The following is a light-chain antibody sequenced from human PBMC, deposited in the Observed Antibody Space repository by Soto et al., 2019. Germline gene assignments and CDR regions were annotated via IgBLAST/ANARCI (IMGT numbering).Light chain of an antibody. CDR1: NSDIGTYNY. CDR2: EVT. Sequence: QSALTQPASVSGSPGQSITISCTGSNSDIGTYNYVSWYQQHPGKAPKLIIYEVTNRPSEVSDRFSGSKSGNTASLTISGLQSEDEAFYDCSSYSSTTTYILFGGGTQLTVL. V-gene: IGLV2-14*01. J-gene: IGLJ2*01. CDR3: SSYSSTTTYIL.